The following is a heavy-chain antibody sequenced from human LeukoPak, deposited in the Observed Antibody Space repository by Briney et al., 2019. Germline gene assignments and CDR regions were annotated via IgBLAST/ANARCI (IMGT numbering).Heavy chain of an antibody. CDR2: INHSGST. Sequence: SETLSLTCAVYGGSFSGYYWSWIRQPPGKGLEWIGEINHSGSTNYNPSLKSRATISVDTSKNQFSLKLSSVTAADTAVYYCARGRRSYGPNYYYYYYMDVWGKGTTVTVSS. D-gene: IGHD5-18*01. J-gene: IGHJ6*03. CDR1: GGSFSGYY. V-gene: IGHV4-34*01. CDR3: ARGRRSYGPNYYYYYYMDV.